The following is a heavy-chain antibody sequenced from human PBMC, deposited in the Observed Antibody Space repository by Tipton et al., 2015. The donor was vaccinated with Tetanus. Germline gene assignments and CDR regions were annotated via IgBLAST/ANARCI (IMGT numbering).Heavy chain of an antibody. CDR1: GFTLSRYT. CDR2: ISSSSRYI. J-gene: IGHJ4*02. CDR3: ARGMAEASNCGGDCYSDY. D-gene: IGHD2-21*02. Sequence: QLVQSGGGLVQPGGSLRVSCAASGFTLSRYTLNWVRQAPGKGLEWVSSISSSSRYIYYADSVKGRFTISRDNAKNSLYLQMISLRAEDTAVYSCARGMAEASNCGGDCYSDYWGQGTLVTVSS. V-gene: IGHV3-21*01.